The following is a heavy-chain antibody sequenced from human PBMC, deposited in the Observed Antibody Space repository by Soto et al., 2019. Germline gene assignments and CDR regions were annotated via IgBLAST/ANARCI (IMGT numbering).Heavy chain of an antibody. Sequence: LSLTCAVYGGSFSGYYWSWIRQPPGKGLEWIGEINHSGSTNYNPSLKSRVTISVDTSKNQFSLKLSSVAAADTAVYYCARGGGYSGYDYVGFDYWGQGTLVTVSS. CDR1: GGSFSGYY. CDR2: INHSGST. CDR3: ARGGGYSGYDYVGFDY. V-gene: IGHV4-34*01. J-gene: IGHJ4*02. D-gene: IGHD5-12*01.